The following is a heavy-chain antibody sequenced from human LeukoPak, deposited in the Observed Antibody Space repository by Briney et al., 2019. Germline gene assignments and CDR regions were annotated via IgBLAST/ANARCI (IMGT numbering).Heavy chain of an antibody. J-gene: IGHJ3*02. D-gene: IGHD2-15*01. CDR2: VSSTGGTT. CDR1: GFTFSSYG. Sequence: QAGGSLRLSCAASGFTFSSYGMNWVRQAPGKGLEWVSAVSSTGGTTYYADSVKGRFTISRDNSKNTLFLQINSLRAEDTAVYYCARDFARWDGRYCSGGSCYLNAFDIWGQGTMVTVSS. V-gene: IGHV3-23*01. CDR3: ARDFARWDGRYCSGGSCYLNAFDI.